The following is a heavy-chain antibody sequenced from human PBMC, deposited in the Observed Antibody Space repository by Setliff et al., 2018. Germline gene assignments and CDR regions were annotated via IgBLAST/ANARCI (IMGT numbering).Heavy chain of an antibody. Sequence: SETLSLTCTVSGASLSSGTHYWGWIRQPPGKGLEWIGRIYYRGDTYYNASLKGRLTISVDTAQNQFSLRLTSVAAADTAVYYCARHATYYYGSGNLPFDSWGQGTLVTVSS. V-gene: IGHV4-39*01. CDR3: ARHATYYYGSGNLPFDS. J-gene: IGHJ4*02. CDR2: IYYRGDT. D-gene: IGHD3-10*01. CDR1: GASLSSGTHY.